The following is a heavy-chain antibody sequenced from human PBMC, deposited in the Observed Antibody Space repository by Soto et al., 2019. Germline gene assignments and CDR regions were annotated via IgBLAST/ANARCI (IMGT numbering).Heavy chain of an antibody. CDR2: LWYDGSNK. CDR1: GFSFSIYG. CDR3: ARRSTNLDLGVIDF. J-gene: IGHJ4*02. Sequence: QVHLVESGGGVVQPGKSLRLSCAASGFSFSIYGMHWVRQAPGKGLEWVADLWYDGSNKYYAESVKGRFIISRDNSKNTLYLQMNSLRAEDTAVYYCARRSTNLDLGVIDFWGQGTLVTVSS. D-gene: IGHD3-16*01. V-gene: IGHV3-33*01.